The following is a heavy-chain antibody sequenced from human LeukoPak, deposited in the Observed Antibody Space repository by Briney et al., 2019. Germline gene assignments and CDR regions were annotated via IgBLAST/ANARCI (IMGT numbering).Heavy chain of an antibody. J-gene: IGHJ5*02. D-gene: IGHD2-15*01. Sequence: SETLSLTCTVSGGSISSSSYYWGWIRQPPGKGLEWIGSIYYSGSTYYNPSLKSRVTISVDTSKNQFSLKLSSVTAADTAVYYCASPAGYCSGGSCYACWFDPWGQGTLVTVSS. CDR2: IYYSGST. CDR1: GGSISSSSYY. CDR3: ASPAGYCSGGSCYACWFDP. V-gene: IGHV4-39*01.